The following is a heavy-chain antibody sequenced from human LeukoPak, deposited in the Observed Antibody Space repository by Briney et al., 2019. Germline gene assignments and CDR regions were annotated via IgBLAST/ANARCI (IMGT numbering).Heavy chain of an antibody. Sequence: QSGGSLRLSCAASGFTFSSYGMHWVRQAPGKGLEWVAFIRYDGSNKYYADSVKGRFTISRDNSKNTLYLQMNSLRAEDTAVYYCAKDGAYYDSSGYYYVDYWGQGTLVTVSS. V-gene: IGHV3-30*02. CDR1: GFTFSSYG. J-gene: IGHJ4*02. CDR3: AKDGAYYDSSGYYYVDY. D-gene: IGHD3-22*01. CDR2: IRYDGSNK.